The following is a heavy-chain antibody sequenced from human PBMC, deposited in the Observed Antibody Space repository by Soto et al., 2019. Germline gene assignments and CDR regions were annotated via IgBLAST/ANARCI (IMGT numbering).Heavy chain of an antibody. CDR3: ARGVGGMSYFDY. CDR2: ISADGGTT. V-gene: IGHV3-74*01. D-gene: IGHD3-16*01. Sequence: GGSLRLSCGASGFTFSTNWMNWVRQAPGKGLVWVSRISADGGTTAYADSVKDRFTFSRDNAKNEMYLQMNSLRAEDTAVYYCARGVGGMSYFDYWGQGILVTVSS. CDR1: GFTFSTNW. J-gene: IGHJ4*02.